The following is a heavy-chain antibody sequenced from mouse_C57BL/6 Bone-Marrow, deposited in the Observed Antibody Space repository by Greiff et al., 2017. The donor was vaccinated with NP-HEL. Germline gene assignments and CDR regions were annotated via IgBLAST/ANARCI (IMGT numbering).Heavy chain of an antibody. CDR3: ARDWYFDY. V-gene: IGHV1-19*01. D-gene: IGHD4-1*01. J-gene: IGHJ2*01. Sequence: LVEPGASVKMSCKASGYTFTDYYMNWVKQSHGKSLEWIGVINPYNGGTSYNQKFKGKATLTVDKSSSTAYMELNSLTSEDSAVYYCARDWYFDYWGQGTTLTVSS. CDR2: INPYNGGT. CDR1: GYTFTDYY.